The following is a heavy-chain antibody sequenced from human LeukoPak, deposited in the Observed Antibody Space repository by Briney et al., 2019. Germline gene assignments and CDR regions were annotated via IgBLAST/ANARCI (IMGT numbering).Heavy chain of an antibody. Sequence: PSETLSLTCTVSGGSISSYYWSWIRQPPGKGLEWIGYIYYSGSTNYKPSLKSRVTISVDTSKNQFSLKLSSVTAADTAVYYCARDTPAAGTIDYWGQGTLVTVSS. D-gene: IGHD6-13*01. J-gene: IGHJ4*02. CDR1: GGSISSYY. V-gene: IGHV4-59*01. CDR2: IYYSGST. CDR3: ARDTPAAGTIDY.